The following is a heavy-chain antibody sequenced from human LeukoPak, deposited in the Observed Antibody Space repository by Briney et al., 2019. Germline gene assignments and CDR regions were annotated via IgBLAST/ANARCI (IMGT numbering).Heavy chain of an antibody. CDR1: GFTFSSYP. CDR2: ISNDGRDK. CDR3: ARDRDIAAADYYFDY. V-gene: IGHV3-30*04. Sequence: SGGSLRLSCAASGFTFSSYPMHWVRQTPGKGLEWVAVISNDGRDKYHADSVKGRFTISRDNSKSTLFLQMNSLRTEDTAVYYCARDRDIAAADYYFDYWGQGTLVTVSS. D-gene: IGHD6-13*01. J-gene: IGHJ4*02.